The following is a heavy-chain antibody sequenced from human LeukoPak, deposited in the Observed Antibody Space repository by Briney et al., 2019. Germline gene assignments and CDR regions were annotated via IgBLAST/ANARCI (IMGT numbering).Heavy chain of an antibody. CDR1: GYTLTSYG. CDR2: ISAYNGNT. CDR3: ARDVYDFWSGFLAPHDD. J-gene: IGHJ4*02. D-gene: IGHD3-3*01. V-gene: IGHV1-18*01. Sequence: ASVKVSCKASGYTLTSYGISWVRQAPGQGLEWMGWISAYNGNTNYAQKLQGRVTMTTDTSTSTAYMELRSLRSDDTAVYYCARDVYDFWSGFLAPHDDWGQGTLVTVSS.